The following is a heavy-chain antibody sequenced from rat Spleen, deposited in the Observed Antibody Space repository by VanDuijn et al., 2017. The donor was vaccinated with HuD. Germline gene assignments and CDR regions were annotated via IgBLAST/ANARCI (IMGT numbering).Heavy chain of an antibody. Sequence: EVQLQESGPGLVKPSQSLSLTCSVTGYSITSNYWGWIRKFPGNKLEWMGYINSAGNTNYNPPLRSQISITRDTSKNQFFLQLTSVTTEDTATYYCAREAAISRGVMDAWGQGASVTVSS. CDR2: INSAGNT. V-gene: IGHV3-3*01. CDR3: AREAAISRGVMDA. D-gene: IGHD1-2*01. J-gene: IGHJ4*01. CDR1: GYSITSNY.